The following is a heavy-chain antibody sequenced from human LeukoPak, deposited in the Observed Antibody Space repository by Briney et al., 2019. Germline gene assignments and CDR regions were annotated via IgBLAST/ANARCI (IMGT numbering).Heavy chain of an antibody. D-gene: IGHD2-2*01. Sequence: EASQTLSLTCAVSGGSISSDGYSWSWIRQPPGKGLEWIGYIYYSGSTYYNPSLKSRVTISVDRSKTQFSLKLSSVTAADTAVYYCARERSTYAGAPGNWFDPWGQGILVTVSS. V-gene: IGHV4-30-2*01. CDR1: GGSISSDGYS. CDR2: IYYSGST. J-gene: IGHJ5*02. CDR3: ARERSTYAGAPGNWFDP.